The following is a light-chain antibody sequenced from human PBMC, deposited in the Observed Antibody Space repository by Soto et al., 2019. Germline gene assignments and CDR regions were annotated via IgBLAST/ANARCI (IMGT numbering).Light chain of an antibody. CDR3: QHSYSTPYT. V-gene: IGKV1-39*01. J-gene: IGKJ2*01. CDR2: AAS. Sequence: DIQMTQSPSSLSASVGDRVTITCRASQSISSCLGWYQQKPGKVPKILIYAASSLQSGVPSRFSGSGSGTDFTLTINSLQPEDFATYYCQHSYSTPYTFGQGTKLEIK. CDR1: QSISSC.